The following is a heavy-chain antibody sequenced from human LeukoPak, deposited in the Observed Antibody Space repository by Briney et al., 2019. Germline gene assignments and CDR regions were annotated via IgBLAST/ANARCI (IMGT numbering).Heavy chain of an antibody. CDR3: ARDQPFAVTSLYYFDS. CDR2: MSSRSSTI. Sequence: GGSLRLSCAASGFTFSSYSMNWVRQAPGKGLEWVSYMSSRSSTIYYADSVKGRFTISRDNAKNSLFLQMNSLRAEDTAVYYCARDQPFAVTSLYYFDSWGQGTLVTVSS. CDR1: GFTFSSYS. V-gene: IGHV3-48*01. J-gene: IGHJ4*02. D-gene: IGHD4-17*01.